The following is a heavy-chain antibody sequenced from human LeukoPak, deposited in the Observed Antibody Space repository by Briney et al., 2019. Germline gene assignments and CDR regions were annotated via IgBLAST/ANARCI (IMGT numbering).Heavy chain of an antibody. CDR2: IYSGGST. CDR1: GITVSSKY. CDR3: AAGTGNKDFDD. V-gene: IGHV3-66*02. D-gene: IGHD6-13*01. J-gene: IGHJ4*02. Sequence: GGSLRLSCAVSGITVSSKYMSWVRQAPGKGLEWVSVIYSGGSTYYADSVKGRFTISRDTSRNTLYLQMNRLRAEDTALYYCAAGTGNKDFDDWGQGTLVTVSS.